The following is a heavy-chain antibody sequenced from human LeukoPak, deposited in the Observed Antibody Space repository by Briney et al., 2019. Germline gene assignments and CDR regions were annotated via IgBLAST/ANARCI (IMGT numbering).Heavy chain of an antibody. J-gene: IGHJ6*03. CDR3: ARATREYCSSTSCYYMDV. CDR2: IIPIFGTA. V-gene: IGHV1-69*05. CDR1: GGTFISYA. D-gene: IGHD2-2*01. Sequence: SVKVSCKASGGTFISYAISWVRQAHGQGLECMGGIIPIFGTANYAQKFQGRVTITRNTSISTAYMELSSLRSEDTAVYYCARATREYCSSTSCYYMDVWGKGTTVTVSS.